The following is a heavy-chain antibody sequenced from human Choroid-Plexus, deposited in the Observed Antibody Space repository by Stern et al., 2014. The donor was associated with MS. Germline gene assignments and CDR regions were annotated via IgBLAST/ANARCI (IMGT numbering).Heavy chain of an antibody. CDR2: INPNTGGT. CDR1: GYIFTGYY. D-gene: IGHD3-3*01. J-gene: IGHJ6*02. CDR3: ARDQRGITIFGVVTDYYYLGMDV. Sequence: VQLVASGAEVKKPGASVKVSCTTSGYIFTGYYIHWVRQAPGQGLEWMAWINPNTGGTKYAQKFQGRVTMSRDTSISTAYVELSSLTSDDTAVYYCARDQRGITIFGVVTDYYYLGMDVWGQGTTVTVSS. V-gene: IGHV1-2*02.